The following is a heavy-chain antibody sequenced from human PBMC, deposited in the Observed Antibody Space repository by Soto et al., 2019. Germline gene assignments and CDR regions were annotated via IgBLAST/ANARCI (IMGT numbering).Heavy chain of an antibody. D-gene: IGHD6-19*01. Sequence: SQTLALACGISGDSVSSNTAACNCIRSSPSRGLEWLGRTYYRSNWRHDYAVSVKSRITVNPDTSKNHFSLQLNSVTPDDTAVYYCARGVAGTGFDLWGQGTLVTVSS. CDR2: TYYRSNWRH. CDR3: ARGVAGTGFDL. CDR1: GDSVSSNTAA. V-gene: IGHV6-1*01. J-gene: IGHJ4*02.